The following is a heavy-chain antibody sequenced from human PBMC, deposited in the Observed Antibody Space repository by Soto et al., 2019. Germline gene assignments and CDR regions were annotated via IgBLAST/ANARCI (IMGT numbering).Heavy chain of an antibody. D-gene: IGHD6-13*01. CDR2: IRYDGSNK. CDR1: GFTFSSYC. J-gene: IGHJ4*02. Sequence: GGSLRLSCAASGFTFSSYCMHWVRRAPGKGLEWVAVIRYDGSNKYYADSVKGRFTISRDNSKNTLYLQMNSLRAEDTAVYYCARGRGYSSSWSIYYFDFWGQGTQVTVSS. V-gene: IGHV3-33*08. CDR3: ARGRGYSSSWSIYYFDF.